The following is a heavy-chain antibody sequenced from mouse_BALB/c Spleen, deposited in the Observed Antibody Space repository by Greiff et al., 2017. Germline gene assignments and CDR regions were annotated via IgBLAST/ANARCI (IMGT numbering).Heavy chain of an antibody. V-gene: IGHV5-17*02. CDR2: ISSGSSTI. J-gene: IGHJ4*01. D-gene: IGHD3-3*01. CDR3: ARFEGRGAMDY. CDR1: GFTFSSFG. Sequence: EVMLVESGGGLVQPGGSRKLSCAASGFTFSSFGMHWVRQAPEKGLEWVAYISSGSSTIYYADTVKGRFTISRDNPKNTLFLQMTSLRSEDTAMYYCARFEGRGAMDYWGQGTSVTVSS.